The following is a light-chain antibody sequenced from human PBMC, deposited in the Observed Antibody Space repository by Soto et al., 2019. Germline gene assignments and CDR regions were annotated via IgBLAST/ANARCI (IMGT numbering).Light chain of an antibody. Sequence: EIVLTQSPATLSLSPGERATLSCRASQSIGSYLAWYQQKPGQAPRLLIYDASNRATGIPARFSGGGSGTDFTLTISSLEPEDFAVDYCQQRSNWSLTFGGGTKVEIK. V-gene: IGKV3-11*01. CDR1: QSIGSY. CDR2: DAS. J-gene: IGKJ4*01. CDR3: QQRSNWSLT.